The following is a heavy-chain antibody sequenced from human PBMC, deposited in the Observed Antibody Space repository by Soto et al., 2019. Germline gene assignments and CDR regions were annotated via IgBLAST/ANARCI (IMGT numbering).Heavy chain of an antibody. CDR3: SILAPCGKLYYDLDV. D-gene: IGHD2-15*01. J-gene: IGHJ6*01. V-gene: IGHV5-51*01. CDR2: IYPGDSNT. Sequence: PRESLQSSGKGSGYSFCKSWIGWVRQMPGKGLGRMGVIYPGDSNTRYSPSFQGQVTISADKSISTAYLQWSSLKASDTAMYYSSILAPCGKLYYDLDVCGESSKVTDYS. CDR1: GYSFCKSW.